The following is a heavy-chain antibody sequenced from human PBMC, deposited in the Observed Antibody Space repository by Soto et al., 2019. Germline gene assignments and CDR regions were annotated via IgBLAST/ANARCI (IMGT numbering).Heavy chain of an antibody. CDR3: ARDASCSGGSCYSGNYYYYYGMDV. CDR2: ISAYNGNT. J-gene: IGHJ6*02. D-gene: IGHD2-15*01. Sequence: ASVKVSCKASGYTFTSYGISWVRQAPGQGLEWMGWISAYNGNTNYAQKLQGRVTMTTDTSTSTAYMELRSLRSDDTAVYYCARDASCSGGSCYSGNYYYYYGMDVWGQGTTVTSP. V-gene: IGHV1-18*04. CDR1: GYTFTSYG.